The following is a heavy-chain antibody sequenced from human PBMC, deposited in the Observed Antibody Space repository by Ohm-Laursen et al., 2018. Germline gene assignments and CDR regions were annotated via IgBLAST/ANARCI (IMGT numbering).Heavy chain of an antibody. J-gene: IGHJ4*02. V-gene: IGHV3-48*04. CDR3: ARGRLDG. CDR2: ITTGGNTM. Sequence: SLRLSCAAPGFTFSTYWMNWVRQAPGKGLEWIAYITTGGNTMYYADSVKGRFTISRDNAKNSLYLQMISLRAEDTAVYYCARGRLDGWGQGTLVTVSS. CDR1: GFTFSTYW.